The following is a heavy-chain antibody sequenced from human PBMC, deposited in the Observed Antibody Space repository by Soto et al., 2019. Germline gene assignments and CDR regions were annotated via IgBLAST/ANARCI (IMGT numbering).Heavy chain of an antibody. D-gene: IGHD1-1*01. V-gene: IGHV3-30-3*01. CDR3: ARDRLRYNWNDFHYYYYGMDV. J-gene: IGHJ6*02. CDR2: ISYDGSNK. CDR1: GFTFSSYA. Sequence: QVQLVESGGGLVQPGRSLRLSCAASGFTFSSYAMHWVRQAPGKGLEWVAVISYDGSNKYYADSVKGRFTISRDNSKNTLYLKMNSLRAEDTAVYYCARDRLRYNWNDFHYYYYGMDVWVQGTTVTVSS.